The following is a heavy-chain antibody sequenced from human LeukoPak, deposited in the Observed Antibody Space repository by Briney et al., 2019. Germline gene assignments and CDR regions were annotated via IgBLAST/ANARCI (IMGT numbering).Heavy chain of an antibody. CDR1: GGSISSGSYY. V-gene: IGHV4-61*02. D-gene: IGHD6-19*01. CDR3: ARVYGGIAVAEDYFDY. CDR2: IYTSGST. J-gene: IGHJ4*02. Sequence: SETLSLTCTVSGGSISSGSYYWSWIRQPAGKGLEWIGRIYTSGSTNYNPSLKSRVTISVDTSKNQFSLKLSSVTAADTAVYYCARVYGGIAVAEDYFDYWGQGTLVTVSS.